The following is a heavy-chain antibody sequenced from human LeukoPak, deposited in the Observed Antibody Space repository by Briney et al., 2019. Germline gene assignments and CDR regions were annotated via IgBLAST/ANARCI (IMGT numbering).Heavy chain of an antibody. D-gene: IGHD3-10*01. CDR2: VYYTGST. CDR3: ARHSGSGSLSRPFAP. Sequence: SETLSRTCSVSGASVTSGGFYWGWLRQPPGKGLEWIATVYYTGSTYYNPSLKSRVTISIDTSKNQFSLSLRSLIAADTAVYYCARHSGSGSLSRPFAPWGQGTLVTVSS. CDR1: GASVTSGGFY. J-gene: IGHJ5*02. V-gene: IGHV4-39*01.